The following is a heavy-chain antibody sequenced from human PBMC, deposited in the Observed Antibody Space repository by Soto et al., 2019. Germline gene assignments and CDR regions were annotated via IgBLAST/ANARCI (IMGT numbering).Heavy chain of an antibody. D-gene: IGHD6-13*01. CDR2: IFPGDSDT. CDR3: ARDHDNRSWYGYLDY. Sequence: GESLKISCRGSGYSFSNSWIGWVRQLPGKGLEWMGIIFPGDSDTRYSPSFQGQVTISADNSISTAYLQWSSLRASDTAIYYCARDHDNRSWYGYLDYWGQGTLVTVSS. CDR1: GYSFSNSW. J-gene: IGHJ4*02. V-gene: IGHV5-51*01.